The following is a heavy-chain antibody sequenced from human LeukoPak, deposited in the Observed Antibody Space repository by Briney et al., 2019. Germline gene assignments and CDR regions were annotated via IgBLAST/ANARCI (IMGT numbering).Heavy chain of an antibody. CDR3: ARGYYYDSSGYYAMYYFDY. D-gene: IGHD3-22*01. V-gene: IGHV1-2*02. J-gene: IGHJ4*02. Sequence: ASVKVSCKASGYTFTGYYMHWVRQAPGQGLEWMGWINPNSGGTNYAQKFQGRVTMTRDTSISTAYMELSRLRSDDTAVYYCARGYYYDSSGYYAMYYFDYWGQGTLVTVSS. CDR1: GYTFTGYY. CDR2: INPNSGGT.